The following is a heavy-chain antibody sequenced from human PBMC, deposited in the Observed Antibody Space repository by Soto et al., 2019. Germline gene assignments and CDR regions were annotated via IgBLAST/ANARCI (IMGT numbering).Heavy chain of an antibody. V-gene: IGHV1-18*04. D-gene: IGHD6-13*01. J-gene: IGHJ5*02. CDR2: ISAYNGNT. CDR3: ARLREAAGHLLFVNAP. Sequence: SVKVSCKASGYTFTGYYMHWVGQAPVQGLEWMGWISAYNGNTNYAQKLQGRVTMTTDTSTSTAYMELRRLRSDDTAVYYCARLREAAGHLLFVNAPWGPGTLVTVAS. CDR1: GYTFTGYY.